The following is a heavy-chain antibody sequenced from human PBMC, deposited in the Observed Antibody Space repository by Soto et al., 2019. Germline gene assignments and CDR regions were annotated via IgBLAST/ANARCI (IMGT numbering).Heavy chain of an antibody. D-gene: IGHD3-22*01. CDR1: GFTFSSYG. CDR2: ISYDGSNK. V-gene: IGHV3-30*18. J-gene: IGHJ4*02. CDR3: AKDLSITMIVVVIGPPDY. Sequence: GGSLRLSCAASGFTFSSYGMHWVRQSPGKGLEWVAVISYDGSNKYYADSVKGRFTISRDNSKNTLYLQMNSLRAEDTAVYYCAKDLSITMIVVVIGPPDYWGQGTLVTVSS.